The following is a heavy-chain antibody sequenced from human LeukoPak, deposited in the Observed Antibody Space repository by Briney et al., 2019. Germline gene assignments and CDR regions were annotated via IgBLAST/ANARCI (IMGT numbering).Heavy chain of an antibody. Sequence: SETLSLTCAVYGGSFSGYYWSWIRQPPGKGLEWIGEINHSGSTNYNPSLKSRVTISVDTSKNQFSLKLSSVTAADTAVYYCAREGRQQLVFDYWGQGTLVTVSS. CDR1: GGSFSGYY. CDR3: AREGRQQLVFDY. CDR2: INHSGST. J-gene: IGHJ4*02. D-gene: IGHD6-13*01. V-gene: IGHV4-34*01.